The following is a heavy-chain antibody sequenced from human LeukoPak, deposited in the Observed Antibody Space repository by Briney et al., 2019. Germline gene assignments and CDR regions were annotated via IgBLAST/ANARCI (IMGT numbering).Heavy chain of an antibody. CDR2: IYSGGST. Sequence: GGSLRLSCAASGFTVSSNYMSWVRQAPGKGLEWVSVIYSGGSTYYADSVKVRFTISRDNSKNTLYLQMNSLRAEDTAVYYCATYCSGGSCYGYWGQGTLVTVSS. D-gene: IGHD2-15*01. CDR1: GFTVSSNY. J-gene: IGHJ4*02. V-gene: IGHV3-66*01. CDR3: ATYCSGGSCYGY.